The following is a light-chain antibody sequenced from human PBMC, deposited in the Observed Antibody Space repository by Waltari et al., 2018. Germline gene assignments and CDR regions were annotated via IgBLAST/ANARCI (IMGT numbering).Light chain of an antibody. CDR2: EVS. CDR1: SSDVGGDNF. CDR3: SSSATGGSYFV. Sequence: QSALTQPPSASGSPGQSVTISCTGTSSDVGGDNFVSWYQQYPGKAPKLLISEVSKRPARGTIRFSCSKSGNTASLTVSGLQAEDEADYYCSSSATGGSYFVFGTGTRVTVL. V-gene: IGLV2-8*01. J-gene: IGLJ1*01.